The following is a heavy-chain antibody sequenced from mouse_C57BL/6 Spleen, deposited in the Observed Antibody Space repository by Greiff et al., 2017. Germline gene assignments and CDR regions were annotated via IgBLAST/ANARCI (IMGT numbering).Heavy chain of an antibody. CDR1: GFTFSSYA. CDR2: ISSGGDYS. J-gene: IGHJ1*03. CDR3: TRRTGTGYFDV. D-gene: IGHD3-3*01. V-gene: IGHV5-9-1*02. Sequence: EVKLVESGEGLVKPGGSLKLSCAASGFTFSSYAMSWVRQTPETRLAWVAYISSGGDYSYYADTVKGRFTISRDNARNTLYLQMSSLKSEDTAMYYCTRRTGTGYFDVWGTGTTVTVSS.